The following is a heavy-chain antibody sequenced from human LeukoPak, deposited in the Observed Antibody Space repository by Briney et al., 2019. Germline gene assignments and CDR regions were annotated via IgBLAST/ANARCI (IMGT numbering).Heavy chain of an antibody. J-gene: IGHJ3*02. CDR2: ITASSTAI. CDR1: GFTFNTYT. D-gene: IGHD6-25*01. V-gene: IGHV3-21*01. CDR3: ARVGARLGAFDI. Sequence: GGSLRPSCAASGFTFNTYTMNWVRQAPGKGLEWVSSITASSTAIYSADSVKGRFTISRDNAKNFLYLQMNSLRAEDTAVYYCARVGARLGAFDIWGQGTMVTVSS.